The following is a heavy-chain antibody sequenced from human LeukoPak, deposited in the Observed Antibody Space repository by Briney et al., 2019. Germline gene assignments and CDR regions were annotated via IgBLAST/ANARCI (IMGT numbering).Heavy chain of an antibody. Sequence: PSETLSLTCSVYGGSFSGYYWSWLRQPPGKGLEWIGEINHSGSTNYNPSLKSRVTISEDTSKNQFSLKLRSVTAVNTAVYSCARGKSSNQYVDTAMVTYYFDYWGQGTLVTVSS. D-gene: IGHD5-18*01. CDR3: ARGKSSNQYVDTAMVTYYFDY. V-gene: IGHV4-34*01. J-gene: IGHJ4*02. CDR1: GGSFSGYY. CDR2: INHSGST.